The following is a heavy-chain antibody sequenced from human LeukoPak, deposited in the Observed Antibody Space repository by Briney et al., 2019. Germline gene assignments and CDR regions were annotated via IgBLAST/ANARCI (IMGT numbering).Heavy chain of an antibody. CDR1: GFTFSIYG. D-gene: IGHD3/OR15-3a*01. V-gene: IGHV3-48*01. CDR2: ISSSNTT. Sequence: GGSLRLSCAASGFTFSIYGMNWVRQAPGKGLEWVSYISSSNTTHYTDSVKGRFTISRDNAKNSLYLQMNSPRAEDTAVYYCLDSTWTEWGQGTLVTVSS. CDR3: LDSTWTE. J-gene: IGHJ4*02.